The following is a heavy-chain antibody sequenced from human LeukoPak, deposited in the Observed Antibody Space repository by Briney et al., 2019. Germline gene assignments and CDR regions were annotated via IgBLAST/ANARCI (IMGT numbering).Heavy chain of an antibody. J-gene: IGHJ4*02. Sequence: GGSLRLSCAASGFSFSTYWMSWVRQAPGKGLEWVANIKQDGSEEYYVDSVRGRFTISRDNAENSLYLQMNSLRAEDTAVYYCARVKYFDYWGQGTLVTVSS. V-gene: IGHV3-7*01. CDR2: IKQDGSEE. CDR3: ARVKYFDY. CDR1: GFSFSTYW.